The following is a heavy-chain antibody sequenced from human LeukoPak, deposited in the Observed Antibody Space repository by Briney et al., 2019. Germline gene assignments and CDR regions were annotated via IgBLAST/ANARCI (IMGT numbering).Heavy chain of an antibody. CDR2: ISSSSSTI. CDR1: GFTFSSYS. V-gene: IGHV3-48*01. D-gene: IGHD6-19*01. Sequence: GGSLRLSCAASGFTFSSYSMNWVRQAPGKGLEWVSYISSSSSTIYYADSVKGRFTISRGNAKNSLYLQMNSLRAEDTAVYYCARVESVAGNPFDYWGQGTLVTVSS. J-gene: IGHJ4*02. CDR3: ARVESVAGNPFDY.